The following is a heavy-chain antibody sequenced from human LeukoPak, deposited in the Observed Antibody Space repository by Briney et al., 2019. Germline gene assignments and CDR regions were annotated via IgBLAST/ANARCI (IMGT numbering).Heavy chain of an antibody. CDR3: AREFYDYVWGSYRYTGPYYFDY. V-gene: IGHV1-69*06. Sequence: SVKVSCKASGGTFSSYGISWVRQAPGQGLEWMGGIIPIFGTANYAQKFQGRVTITADKSTSTAYMELSSLRSEDTAVYYCAREFYDYVWGSYRYTGPYYFDYWGQGTLVTVSS. CDR1: GGTFSSYG. D-gene: IGHD3-16*02. CDR2: IIPIFGTA. J-gene: IGHJ4*02.